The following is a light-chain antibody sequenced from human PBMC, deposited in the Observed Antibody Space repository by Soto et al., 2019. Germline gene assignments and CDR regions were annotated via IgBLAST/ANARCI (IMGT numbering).Light chain of an antibody. V-gene: IGKV1-27*01. J-gene: IGKJ5*01. Sequence: DIQMTQSPSSLSASVGDTVTITCRASQDIINHLAWYQQRPGKVPHLLIYGASTLHSGVPSRFRGSGSGTHFTRTISSLPPEDVATYYCHNYHRAPGTFGQGTRLE. CDR3: HNYHRAPGT. CDR1: QDIINH. CDR2: GAS.